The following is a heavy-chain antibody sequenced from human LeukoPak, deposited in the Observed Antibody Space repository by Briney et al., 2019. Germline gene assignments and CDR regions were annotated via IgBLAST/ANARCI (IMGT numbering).Heavy chain of an antibody. CDR1: GFTFSTYA. D-gene: IGHD3-10*01. CDR2: ISDSAGIT. CDR3: AEDFTLIRGRTRGGAFDI. J-gene: IGHJ3*02. V-gene: IGHV3-23*01. Sequence: GGSLRLSCAASGFTFSTYAMNWVRQAPGRGLEWVSAISDSAGITYYADSVKGRFTISRDNSKNMLYLQMNSLRAEDTAVYYCAEDFTLIRGRTRGGAFDIWGHGTMVTVSS.